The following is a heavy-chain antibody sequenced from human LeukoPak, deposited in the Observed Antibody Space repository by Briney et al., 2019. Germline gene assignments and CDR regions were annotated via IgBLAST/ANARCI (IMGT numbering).Heavy chain of an antibody. CDR2: ISGSGGST. V-gene: IGHV3-23*01. Sequence: AGGSLRLSCAASGFTFTSYAMSWVRQAPGKGLEWVSVISGSGGSTYYADSVKGRFTISRDKPKNTVYLQMNSLRVEDTAVYYCAKMSGSYGNYFDYWGQGTLVTVSS. CDR3: AKMSGSYGNYFDY. J-gene: IGHJ4*02. CDR1: GFTFTSYA. D-gene: IGHD1-26*01.